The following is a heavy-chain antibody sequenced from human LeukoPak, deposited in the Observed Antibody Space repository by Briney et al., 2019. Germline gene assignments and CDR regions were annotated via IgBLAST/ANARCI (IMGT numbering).Heavy chain of an antibody. D-gene: IGHD3-22*01. J-gene: IGHJ4*02. Sequence: ASVKVSCKASGYTFTSYAMHWVRQAPGRRLEWMGWINAGNGNTKYSQKFQGRVTITRDTSASTAYMELSSLRSEDTAVYYCARSITMIVVVMSFGYWGQGTLVTVSS. V-gene: IGHV1-3*01. CDR1: GYTFTSYA. CDR2: INAGNGNT. CDR3: ARSITMIVVVMSFGY.